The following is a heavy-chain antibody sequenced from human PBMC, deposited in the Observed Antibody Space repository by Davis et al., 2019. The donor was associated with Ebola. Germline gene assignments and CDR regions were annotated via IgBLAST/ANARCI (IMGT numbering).Heavy chain of an antibody. Sequence: GESLKISCAASGFTFSSYGMHWVRQAPGKGLEWVANIKQDGSEKYYVDSMKGRFTISRDNAKNSLYLQMNSLRAEDTAVYYCARGGASRFDYWGQGTLVTVSS. V-gene: IGHV3-7*01. CDR1: GFTFSSYG. D-gene: IGHD1-26*01. CDR2: IKQDGSEK. CDR3: ARGGASRFDY. J-gene: IGHJ4*02.